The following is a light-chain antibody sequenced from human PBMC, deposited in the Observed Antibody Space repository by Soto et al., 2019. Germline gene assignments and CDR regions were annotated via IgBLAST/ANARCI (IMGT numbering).Light chain of an antibody. Sequence: QSALTQPASVSGSPGQSITISCTGTSSDVGSYNLVSWYQQHPGKAPKLMIYEGSKRPSGVSNRFSGSKSGNTASLTISGLQAEDEADYYCCSYAGSSTLEAVFGGGTQLTVL. CDR2: EGS. J-gene: IGLJ7*01. CDR3: CSYAGSSTLEAV. CDR1: SSDVGSYNL. V-gene: IGLV2-23*01.